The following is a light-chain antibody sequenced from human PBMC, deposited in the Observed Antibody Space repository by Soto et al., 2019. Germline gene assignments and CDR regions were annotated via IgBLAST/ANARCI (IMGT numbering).Light chain of an antibody. J-gene: IGKJ5*01. V-gene: IGKV3-11*01. CDR3: QQRSNWIT. Sequence: EVVLTQSPATLSLSPGERATLSCRASQSISSYVAWYQQQPGQAPRLLIYDASNRGTGIPARFSGSGSGTAFTLTISSREPEDFAVYYCQQRSNWITFGQGTRLE. CDR1: QSISSY. CDR2: DAS.